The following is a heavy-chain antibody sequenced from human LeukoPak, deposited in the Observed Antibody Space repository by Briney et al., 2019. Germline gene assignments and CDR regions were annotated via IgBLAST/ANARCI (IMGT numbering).Heavy chain of an antibody. CDR1: GFTVSSNY. CDR2: INSGGST. Sequence: GGSLRLSCAASGFTVSSNYMSWVRQTPGKGLEWVSVINSGGSTYYADSVKGRFTISRDNSKNTLYLQMNSLRAEDTAVYYCARDSTCGGDCYYFDYWGQGTLVTVSS. V-gene: IGHV3-53*01. J-gene: IGHJ4*02. CDR3: ARDSTCGGDCYYFDY. D-gene: IGHD2-21*02.